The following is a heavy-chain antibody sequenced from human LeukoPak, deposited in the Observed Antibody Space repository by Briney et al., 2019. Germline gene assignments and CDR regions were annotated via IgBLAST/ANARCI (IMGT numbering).Heavy chain of an antibody. CDR3: ARKTYYDFWSGYYVNYYYYYMDV. D-gene: IGHD3-3*01. Sequence: PGGSLRLSCAASGFTFDDYGMSWVRQAPGKGLEWVSGINWNGGSTGYADSVKGRFTISRDNAKNSLYLQMNSLRAEDTALYYCARKTYYDFWSGYYVNYYYYYMDVWGKGTTVTVSS. CDR1: GFTFDDYG. J-gene: IGHJ6*03. V-gene: IGHV3-20*04. CDR2: INWNGGST.